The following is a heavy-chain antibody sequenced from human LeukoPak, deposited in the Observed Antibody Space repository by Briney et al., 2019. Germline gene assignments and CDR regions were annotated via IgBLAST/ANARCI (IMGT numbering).Heavy chain of an antibody. D-gene: IGHD2-2*01. CDR2: TKNKANSYTT. J-gene: IGHJ4*01. CDR3: ARDASASLDY. CDR1: GFTFDDHY. V-gene: IGHV3-72*01. Sequence: PGGSLRLSCAASGFTFDDHYMDWVRQAPGKGLEWVSRTKNKANSYTTQYAASVKGRFTVSRDDSKNSLSLQMNNLETEGTAVYYCARDASASLDYWGHGPLVTVSS.